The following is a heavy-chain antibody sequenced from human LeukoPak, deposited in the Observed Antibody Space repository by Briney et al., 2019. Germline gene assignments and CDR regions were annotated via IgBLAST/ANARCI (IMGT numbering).Heavy chain of an antibody. Sequence: ASGTVSCTSSGYTFTSYYMNWVRQAPGQGRGWMGIINTSGGSTSYAQKFQGRVTTTRDKSTSTVYMELSRLTSEHTAGYHCARGRVYLYGSGSFLDGMDVWGQGTTVTVSS. CDR3: ARGRVYLYGSGSFLDGMDV. J-gene: IGHJ6*02. CDR2: INTSGGST. D-gene: IGHD3-10*01. V-gene: IGHV1-46*01. CDR1: GYTFTSYY.